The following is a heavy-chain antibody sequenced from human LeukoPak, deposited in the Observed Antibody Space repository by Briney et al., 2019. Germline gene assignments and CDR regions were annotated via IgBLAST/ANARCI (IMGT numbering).Heavy chain of an antibody. Sequence: GGSLRLSCAASGFTFSSYAMSWVRQAPGKGLEWVSTISGSGGSTYYADFVKGRFTISRDNSKNTLYLQMNSLRADDTAVYYCAKDVRTCRGVTCYSEYFQNWGQGTLVTVSS. CDR2: ISGSGGST. V-gene: IGHV3-23*01. D-gene: IGHD2-15*01. J-gene: IGHJ1*01. CDR1: GFTFSSYA. CDR3: AKDVRTCRGVTCYSEYFQN.